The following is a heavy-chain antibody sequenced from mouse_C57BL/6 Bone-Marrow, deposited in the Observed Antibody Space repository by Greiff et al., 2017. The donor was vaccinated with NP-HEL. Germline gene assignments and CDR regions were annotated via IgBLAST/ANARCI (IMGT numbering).Heavy chain of an antibody. CDR1: GFTFNTYA. CDR3: VREDCGSSYEVYYYAMDY. Sequence: EVKLLESGGGLVQPKGSLKLSCAASGFTFNTYAMHWVRQAPGKGLEWVARIRSKSSNYATYYADSVKDRFTISRDDSHSMLYLQMNNLKTEDTDMYYCVREDCGSSYEVYYYAMDYWGQGTSVTVSS. CDR2: IRSKSSNYAT. V-gene: IGHV10-3*01. J-gene: IGHJ4*01. D-gene: IGHD1-1*01.